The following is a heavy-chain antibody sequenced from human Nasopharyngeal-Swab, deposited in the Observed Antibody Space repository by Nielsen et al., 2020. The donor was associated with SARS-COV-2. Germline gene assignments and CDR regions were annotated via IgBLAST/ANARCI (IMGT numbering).Heavy chain of an antibody. CDR2: IYYSGST. V-gene: IGHV4-59*01. CDR3: AREEGEGTVPNNWFDP. D-gene: IGHD3-16*01. Sequence: SETLSLTCTVSGGSISSYYWSWIRQPPGKGLEWIGYIYYSGSTNYNPSLKSRVTISVDTSKNQFSLKLSSVTAADTAVYYCAREEGEGTVPNNWFDPWGQGTLVTVSS. CDR1: GGSISSYY. J-gene: IGHJ5*02.